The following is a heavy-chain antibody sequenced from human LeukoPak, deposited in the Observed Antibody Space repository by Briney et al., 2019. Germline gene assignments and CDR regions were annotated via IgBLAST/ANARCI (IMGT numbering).Heavy chain of an antibody. CDR2: ISSSSSTT. D-gene: IGHD2-2*01. Sequence: SGGSLRLSCAASGFTFSSYSMNWVRQAPGKGLEWVSYISSSSSTTYYADSVKGRFTISRDNAKNSLYLQMNSLRAEDTAVYYCARDASHYCSSANCYGNYWGQGTLVTVSS. V-gene: IGHV3-48*01. J-gene: IGHJ4*02. CDR3: ARDASHYCSSANCYGNY. CDR1: GFTFSSYS.